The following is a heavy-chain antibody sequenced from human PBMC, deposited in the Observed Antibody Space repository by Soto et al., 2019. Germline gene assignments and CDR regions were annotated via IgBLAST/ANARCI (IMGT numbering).Heavy chain of an antibody. CDR3: ATEGGESSDRLYLLAS. CDR1: GGPTSSDNY. Sequence: SETLSLTCTVSGGPTSSDNYWSGIRQPPGKGLEWIGHIYYSGNTDYNPSLKSRLAISIDTSKNQFSLKLSSVTAADTAVYFCATEGGESSDRLYLLASRGQRSLVPGSS. V-gene: IGHV4-30-4*01. D-gene: IGHD2-15*01. J-gene: IGHJ1*01. CDR2: IYYSGNT.